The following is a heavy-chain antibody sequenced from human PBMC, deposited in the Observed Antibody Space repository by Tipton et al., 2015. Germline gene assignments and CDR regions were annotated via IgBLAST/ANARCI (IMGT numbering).Heavy chain of an antibody. CDR3: AKDLRDGYYGVDV. CDR2: ILYDGSDK. CDR1: GFTLSSYG. V-gene: IGHV3-30*18. J-gene: IGHJ6*02. Sequence: SLRLSCAASGFTLSSYGMHWVRQAPGKGLEWVAVILYDGSDKFYADSVKGRFTISRDNSKNTVSLQMNSLRHEDTALYYCAKDLRDGYYGVDVWGQGTTVTVSS. D-gene: IGHD3-10*01.